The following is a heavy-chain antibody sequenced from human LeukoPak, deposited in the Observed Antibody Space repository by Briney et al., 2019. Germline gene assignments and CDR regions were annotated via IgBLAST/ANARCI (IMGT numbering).Heavy chain of an antibody. CDR1: GGSISSYY. J-gene: IGHJ6*02. Sequence: SETLSLTCTVPGGSISSYYWSCIRQPAGKGLEWIGRIYTSGSTNYNPSLKSRVTMSVDTYKNQFSLKLSSVTAADTAVYYCARGLSGSSTYYYGMDVWGQGTTVTVSS. CDR3: ARGLSGSSTYYYGMDV. V-gene: IGHV4-4*07. D-gene: IGHD6-6*01. CDR2: IYTSGST.